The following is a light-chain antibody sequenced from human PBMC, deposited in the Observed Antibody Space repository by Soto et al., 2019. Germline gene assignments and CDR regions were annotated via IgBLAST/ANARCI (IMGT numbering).Light chain of an antibody. CDR1: QSISSW. Sequence: DIQMTQSPSTLSASVGDRVTITCRASQSISSWLAWYQQKPGKAPKLLIYKASSLESGVPSRFSGSGSGTAFTLTISSLQTDEFASYYCQQYNGTCGHGTKVEIK. J-gene: IGKJ1*01. CDR3: QQYNGT. V-gene: IGKV1-5*03. CDR2: KAS.